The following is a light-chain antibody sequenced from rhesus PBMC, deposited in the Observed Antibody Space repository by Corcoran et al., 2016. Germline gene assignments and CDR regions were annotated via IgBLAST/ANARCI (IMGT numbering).Light chain of an antibody. CDR1: DSDIGNYND. CDR3: CSYRIRRIFV. V-gene: IGLV2S9*01. CDR2: DVI. J-gene: IGLJ6*01. Sequence: QSALAQPPSVSKSLGQSVTISCTGTDSDIGNYNDVSWYQKHPGTAPKLLIFDVIQRPSGVSDRFSGSKSGNTASLTISGLQADDEAEYYCCSYRIRRIFVFGSGTKLTVL.